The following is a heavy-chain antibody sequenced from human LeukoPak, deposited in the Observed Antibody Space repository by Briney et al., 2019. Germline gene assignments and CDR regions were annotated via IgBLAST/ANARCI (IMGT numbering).Heavy chain of an antibody. V-gene: IGHV4-34*01. J-gene: IGHJ6*03. CDR3: AGGWINYDSYYHYMDV. CDR2: INHSGST. Sequence: PSETLSLTCAVYGGSFSGYYWSWIRQPPGKGLEWIGEINHSGSTNYNPSLKSRVTISVDRSKNQFSLKLSSVTAADTAVYYCAGGWINYDSYYHYMDVWGKGTTVTVSS. D-gene: IGHD3-22*01. CDR1: GGSFSGYY.